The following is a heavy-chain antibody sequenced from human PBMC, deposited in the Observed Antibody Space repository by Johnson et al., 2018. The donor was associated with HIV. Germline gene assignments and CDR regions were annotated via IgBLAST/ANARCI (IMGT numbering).Heavy chain of an antibody. CDR3: AKDLGIVGAVHRTFDI. J-gene: IGHJ3*02. V-gene: IGHV3-66*01. CDR2: IYSGDST. CDR1: GFTVRSNY. D-gene: IGHD1-26*01. Sequence: VQLVESGGGVVQPGRSLRLSCAASGFTVRSNYMSWVRQAPGKGLEWVSVIYSGDSTYYADSVRGRFNISRDNSKNTLYLQMNSLRAEDTAVYYCAKDLGIVGAVHRTFDIWGQGTMVTVSS.